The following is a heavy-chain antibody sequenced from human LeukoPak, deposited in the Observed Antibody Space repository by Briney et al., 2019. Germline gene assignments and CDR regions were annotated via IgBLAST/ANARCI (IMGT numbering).Heavy chain of an antibody. J-gene: IGHJ4*02. V-gene: IGHV1-18*01. CDR1: GYTFTNYG. CDR2: ISGYRGDT. Sequence: GASVKVSCKSSGYTFTNYGISWVRQAPGQGLEWMGWISGYRGDTRYAQDLQGRVTVTSDTSTSTSYMELRSLRSDDTAVYYCARAPNYSGSGSPFWEVWGQGTLVTVSS. D-gene: IGHD3-10*01. CDR3: ARAPNYSGSGSPFWEV.